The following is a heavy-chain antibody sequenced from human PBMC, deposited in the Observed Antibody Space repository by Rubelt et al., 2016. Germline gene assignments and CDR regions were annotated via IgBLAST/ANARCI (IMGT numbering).Heavy chain of an antibody. Sequence: GGSLRLSCVGSGFSFGSHWMSWVRQAPGNGLEWVASIKQLGSEKHYVDSVRARFTISRDNAKNSLSLQMNSLRAEDTAVYYCAREVSSGSYFDYWGQGALVTVSP. CDR1: GFSFGSHW. D-gene: IGHD3-22*01. CDR2: IKQLGSEK. J-gene: IGHJ4*02. V-gene: IGHV3-7*01. CDR3: AREVSSGSYFDY.